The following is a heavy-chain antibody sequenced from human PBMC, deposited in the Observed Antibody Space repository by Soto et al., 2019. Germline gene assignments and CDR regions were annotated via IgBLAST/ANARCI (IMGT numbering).Heavy chain of an antibody. CDR3: ARVRVVRLAASYYYYGMDV. CDR2: INHSGST. D-gene: IGHD2-21*01. CDR1: GGSFSGYY. J-gene: IGHJ6*02. V-gene: IGHV4-34*01. Sequence: TSETLSLTCAVYGGSFSGYYWSWIRQPPGKGLEWIGEINHSGSTNYNPSLKSRVTISVDTSKNQFSLKLSSVTAADTAVYYCARVRVVRLAASYYYYGMDVWGQGTTVTVSS.